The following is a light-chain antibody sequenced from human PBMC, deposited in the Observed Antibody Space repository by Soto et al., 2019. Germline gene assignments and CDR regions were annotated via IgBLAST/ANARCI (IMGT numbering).Light chain of an antibody. CDR3: SSYGGNNNVL. Sequence: NFMLTQPHSVSESPGRTVTISCSRSGGSIASGLVQWYQVRPGSGPTTVISEDNQRPSGVPDRFSGSKSGNTASLTVSGLQAEDEADYYCSSYGGNNNVLFGGGTKLTVL. CDR2: EDN. CDR1: GGSIASGL. J-gene: IGLJ2*01. V-gene: IGLV6-57*04.